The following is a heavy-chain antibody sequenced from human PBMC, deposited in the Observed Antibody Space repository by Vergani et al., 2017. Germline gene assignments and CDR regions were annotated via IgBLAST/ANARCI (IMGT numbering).Heavy chain of an antibody. J-gene: IGHJ6*02. V-gene: IGHV3-66*02. D-gene: IGHD1-26*01. CDR2: IFSGGST. Sequence: EVQLVESGGGLVQPGGSLRLSCAASGFTVSSNYMSWVRQAPGKGLEWVSVIFSGGSTYYADSVKGRFTISRDNSKNTLYLQMNSLRAEDTAVYYCARDRWIVGAVYYYYGMDVWGQGTTVTVSS. CDR1: GFTVSSNY. CDR3: ARDRWIVGAVYYYYGMDV.